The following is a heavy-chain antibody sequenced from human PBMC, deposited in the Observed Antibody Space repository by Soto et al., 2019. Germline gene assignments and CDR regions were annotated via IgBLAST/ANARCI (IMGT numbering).Heavy chain of an antibody. CDR2: ISHDGGAT. V-gene: IGHV3-30*03. CDR1: GFTFSTSG. J-gene: IGHJ5*02. CDR3: ATDWGSSGWDTWFAP. Sequence: QVQLVESGGGVVQSGRSLRLSCAASGFTFSTSGMHWIRQAPGKGLEWVAMISHDGGATYYVDSVKGRFTISRDTDKNTLHVQMDSLRPEDTVTEYCATDWGSSGWDTWFAPWGQGTRVTVSS. D-gene: IGHD3-16*01.